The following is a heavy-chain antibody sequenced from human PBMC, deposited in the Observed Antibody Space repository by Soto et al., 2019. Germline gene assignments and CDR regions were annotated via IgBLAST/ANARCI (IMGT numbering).Heavy chain of an antibody. CDR1: GVTFSSYA. J-gene: IGHJ6*02. CDR2: IIPIFGTA. D-gene: IGHD3-22*01. Sequence: SVKVSCKASGVTFSSYAISWVRQAPGQGLEWLGGIIPIFGTANYAQKFQGRVTITADESTSTAHMELSSLRSEDTAVYYCARGQYYYDSSGPPTHYGMDVWGQGTTVTVSS. V-gene: IGHV1-69*13. CDR3: ARGQYYYDSSGPPTHYGMDV.